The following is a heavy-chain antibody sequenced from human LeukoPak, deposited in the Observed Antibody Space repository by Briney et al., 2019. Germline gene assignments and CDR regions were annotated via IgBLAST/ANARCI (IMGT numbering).Heavy chain of an antibody. J-gene: IGHJ3*01. CDR2: IGASGADT. D-gene: IGHD3-22*01. V-gene: IGHV3-23*01. CDR1: GLTFSSYA. Sequence: GVSLRLSCAASGLTFSSYAMSWVRQAPGKGLDWVSAIGASGADTYYADSAKGRFTVSRDNSKNTMYLQMSSLRADDTAVYFCAKRPRDSSGYYLGAFDGWGQGTTVTVSS. CDR3: AKRPRDSSGYYLGAFDG.